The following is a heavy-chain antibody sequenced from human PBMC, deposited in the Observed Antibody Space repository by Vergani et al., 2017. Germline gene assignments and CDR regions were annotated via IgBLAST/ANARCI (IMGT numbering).Heavy chain of an antibody. V-gene: IGHV4-31*03. Sequence: QVQLQESGPGLVKPSQTLSLTCTVSGGSISSGGYYWSWIRQPPGKGLEWIGYIYYSGSTYYNPSLKSRVTISLDTSKNQFSLKLSSVTAADTAVYYWARAGTYYYDSSGYFSAFDIWGQGTMVTVSS. J-gene: IGHJ3*02. CDR1: GGSISSGGYY. CDR2: IYYSGST. D-gene: IGHD3-22*01. CDR3: ARAGTYYYDSSGYFSAFDI.